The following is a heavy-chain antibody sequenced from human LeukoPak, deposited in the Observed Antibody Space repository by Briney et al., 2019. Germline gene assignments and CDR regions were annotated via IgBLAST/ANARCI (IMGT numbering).Heavy chain of an antibody. Sequence: PGGSLRLSCAASGFTFSSYAMSWVRQAPGKGLEWVSAISGSGGSTYYADSVEGRFTISRDNSKNTLYLQMNSLRAEDTAVYYCAKAGQQLVRRGYYFDYWGQGTLVTVSS. CDR3: AKAGQQLVRRGYYFDY. CDR1: GFTFSSYA. V-gene: IGHV3-23*01. D-gene: IGHD6-13*01. J-gene: IGHJ4*02. CDR2: ISGSGGST.